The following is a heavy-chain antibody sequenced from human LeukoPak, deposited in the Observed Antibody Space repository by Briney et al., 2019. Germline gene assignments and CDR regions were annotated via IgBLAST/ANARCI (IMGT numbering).Heavy chain of an antibody. CDR3: ARAYSSGYYPDQAFDI. CDR2: IYPGDSDT. CDR1: GYTFSNYW. D-gene: IGHD3-22*01. J-gene: IGHJ3*02. Sequence: GESLKISCKGSGYTFSNYWIAWVRQTAGKGLEWMGIIYPGDSDTRYSPSFEGQVTISADKSISTAYLQWSSLKASDTAMYYCARAYSSGYYPDQAFDIWGQGTMVTVSS. V-gene: IGHV5-51*01.